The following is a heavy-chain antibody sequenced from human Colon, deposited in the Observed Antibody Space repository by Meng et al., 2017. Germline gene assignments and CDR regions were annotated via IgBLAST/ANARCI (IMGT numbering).Heavy chain of an antibody. J-gene: IGHJ4*02. D-gene: IGHD3-10*01. V-gene: IGHV3-74*01. CDR1: GFTFTSRW. CDR3: ARDLNYGSKDY. Sequence: GESLKISCVASGFTFTSRWMHWVRQVPGKGLVWVSLIKTDGTTTTYADSVKGRFTISRDNAKHTLYLQMNSLRAEDTAVYYCARDLNYGSKDYWGQGTLVTVSS. CDR2: IKTDGTTT.